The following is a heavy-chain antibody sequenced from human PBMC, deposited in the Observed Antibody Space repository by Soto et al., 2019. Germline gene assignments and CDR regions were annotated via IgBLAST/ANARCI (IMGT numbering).Heavy chain of an antibody. V-gene: IGHV3-21*01. CDR1: GFTFSTYT. J-gene: IGHJ3*01. CDR3: TRDGEPL. CDR2: ISTSGDAT. Sequence: EVQLVESGGGLVKPGGSLRLSCAASGFTFSTYTLNWVRQAPGKGLEWVSSISTSGDATYYEDSVRGRFTISRDNARAALYLQMDSLRVEDTAMYYCTRDGEPLWGQGTMFRVSS. D-gene: IGHD3-3*01.